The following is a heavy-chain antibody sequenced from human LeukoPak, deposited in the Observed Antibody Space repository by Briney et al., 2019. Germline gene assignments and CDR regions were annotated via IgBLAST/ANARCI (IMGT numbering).Heavy chain of an antibody. Sequence: GGSLRLSCAASGFTFSSYAMNWVRQAPGKGLEWVSAISGSGDRTNYADSMKGRFTISRDNSKNTLYLQMNSLRAEDTAVYYCARGLDYWGQGTLVTVSS. D-gene: IGHD3-10*01. CDR1: GFTFSSYA. J-gene: IGHJ4*02. CDR3: ARGLDY. V-gene: IGHV3-23*01. CDR2: ISGSGDRT.